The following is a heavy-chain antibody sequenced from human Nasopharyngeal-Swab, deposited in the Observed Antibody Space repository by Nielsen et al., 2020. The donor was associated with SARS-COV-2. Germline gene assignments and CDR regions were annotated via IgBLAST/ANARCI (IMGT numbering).Heavy chain of an antibody. Sequence: SVKVSCKASGGTFSTYGISWVRQAPGQGLEWMGGIIPMFHRANYAQKFQGRVTITADESTSTASMELSSLRSEDTAVYYCARGRVVVPAAIPADYYYGMDVWGQGTAVTVSS. D-gene: IGHD2-2*02. J-gene: IGHJ6*02. CDR1: GGTFSTYG. CDR3: ARGRVVVPAAIPADYYYGMDV. CDR2: IIPMFHRA. V-gene: IGHV1-69*13.